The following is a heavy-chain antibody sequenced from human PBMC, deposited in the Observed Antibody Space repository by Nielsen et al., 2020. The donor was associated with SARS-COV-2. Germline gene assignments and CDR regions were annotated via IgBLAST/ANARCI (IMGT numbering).Heavy chain of an antibody. J-gene: IGHJ4*02. V-gene: IGHV4-39*01. CDR3: ARRLAHSSSSGDFDS. CDR2: VHYSENT. Sequence: SETLSLTCTVSGGSISSNTHYWDWIRQPPGKGLEWLGSVHYSENTYYNPSLKSRVTISVDTPKNQVSLKLSSVTAADTAVYYCARRLAHSSSSGDFDSWCQGTLVTVSS. D-gene: IGHD6-6*01. CDR1: GGSISSNTHY.